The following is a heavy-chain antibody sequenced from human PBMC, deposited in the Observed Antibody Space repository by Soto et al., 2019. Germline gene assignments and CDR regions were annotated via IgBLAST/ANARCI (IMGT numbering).Heavy chain of an antibody. Sequence: PGGSLRLSCAASGFTVSSNYMSWVRQAPGKGLEWVSVIYSGGSTYYADSVKGRFTISRDNSKNTLYLQMNSLRAEDTAVYYCARWGYDREGTTAYGMDVWGQGTTVTVSS. CDR2: IYSGGST. J-gene: IGHJ6*02. D-gene: IGHD3-22*01. V-gene: IGHV3-66*01. CDR3: ARWGYDREGTTAYGMDV. CDR1: GFTVSSNY.